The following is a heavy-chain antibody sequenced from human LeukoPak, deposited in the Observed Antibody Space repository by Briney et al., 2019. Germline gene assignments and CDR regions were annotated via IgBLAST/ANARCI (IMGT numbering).Heavy chain of an antibody. D-gene: IGHD3-10*01. CDR3: ARGHGYGSGSYYNVPKY. J-gene: IGHJ4*02. Sequence: ASVKVSCKASGYTFTDYYIHWVRQAPGQGLEWMGWINPNSGGTKFARNFQVRVTMTRDTSIRTAYMELRRLRSDDTAVYYCARGHGYGSGSYYNVPKYWGQGTLVTVSS. CDR1: GYTFTDYY. V-gene: IGHV1-2*02. CDR2: INPNSGGT.